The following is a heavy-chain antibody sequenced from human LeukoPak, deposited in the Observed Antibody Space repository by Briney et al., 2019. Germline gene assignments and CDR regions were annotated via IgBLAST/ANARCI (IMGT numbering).Heavy chain of an antibody. CDR1: GYTFTSYG. Sequence: ASVKVSCKASGYTFTSYGISWVRQAPGQGLEWMGWISAYNGNTNYAQKFQGRVTMTRNTSISTAYMELSRLRSDDTAVYYCARFNKERYPSSYSSPHCFDYWGQGTLVTVSS. CDR3: ARFNKERYPSSYSSPHCFDY. J-gene: IGHJ4*02. D-gene: IGHD6-13*01. V-gene: IGHV1-18*01. CDR2: ISAYNGNT.